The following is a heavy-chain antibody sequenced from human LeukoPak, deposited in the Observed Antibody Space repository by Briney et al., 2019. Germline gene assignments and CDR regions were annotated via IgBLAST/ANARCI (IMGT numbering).Heavy chain of an antibody. CDR2: IYPGDSDT. CDR1: GYSFTSYW. D-gene: IGHD5-24*01. V-gene: IGHV5-51*01. CDR3: ARGPGGYNGVVYFDY. J-gene: IGHJ4*02. Sequence: GESLKISCKGSGYSFTSYWIAWVRQMPGKGLEWMGIIYPGDSDTRYSPSFQGQVTISADKSISTAYLQWSSLKASDTAMYFCARGPGGYNGVVYFDYWGQGTLVTVSS.